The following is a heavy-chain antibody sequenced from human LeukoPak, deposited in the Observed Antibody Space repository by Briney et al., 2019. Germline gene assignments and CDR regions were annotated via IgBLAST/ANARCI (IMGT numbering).Heavy chain of an antibody. J-gene: IGHJ4*02. Sequence: GGSLRLSCAASGFTFSSYAMSWVRQAPGRGLEWVSAISGSGGSTYYADSVKGRFTISRDNSKNTLYLQMNSLRAEDTAVYYCAKPHYYDSSGYYSPLDYWGQGTLVTVSS. CDR2: ISGSGGST. D-gene: IGHD3-22*01. CDR1: GFTFSSYA. V-gene: IGHV3-23*01. CDR3: AKPHYYDSSGYYSPLDY.